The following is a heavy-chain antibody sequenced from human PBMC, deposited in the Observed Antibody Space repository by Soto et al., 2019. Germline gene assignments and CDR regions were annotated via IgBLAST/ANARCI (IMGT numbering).Heavy chain of an antibody. V-gene: IGHV4-34*01. CDR2: INHSGST. J-gene: IGHJ3*02. CDR1: GGSFSGYY. CDR3: KREVDFTIFGVVTYDAFDI. Sequence: SETLSLTCAVYGGSFSGYYWSWIRQPPGKGLEWIGEINHSGSTNYNPSLKSRVTISVDTSKNQFSLKLSSVTAADTAVYYCKREVDFTIFGVVTYDAFDIWGQGTMVTVSS. D-gene: IGHD3-3*01.